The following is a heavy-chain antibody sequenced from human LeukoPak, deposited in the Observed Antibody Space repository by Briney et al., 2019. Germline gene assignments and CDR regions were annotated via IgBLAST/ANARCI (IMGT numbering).Heavy chain of an antibody. Sequence: SETLSLTCTVSGGSISSYYWSWIRQPPGKGLEWIGYIYYSGSTNYNPSLKSRVTISVDTSKNQFSLKLSSVTAADTAVYYCARVRGSVVAATIWFDPRGQGTLVTVSS. CDR2: IYYSGST. CDR3: ARVRGSVVAATIWFDP. CDR1: GGSISSYY. V-gene: IGHV4-59*01. J-gene: IGHJ5*02. D-gene: IGHD2-15*01.